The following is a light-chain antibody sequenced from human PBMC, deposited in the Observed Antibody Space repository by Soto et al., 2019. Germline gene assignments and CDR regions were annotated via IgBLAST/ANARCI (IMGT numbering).Light chain of an antibody. CDR1: QSISRY. J-gene: IGKJ1*01. Sequence: SHMTHSPSSLSTCVRDRVSITWRASQSISRYLNWYQQKRGKAPKLLIYAASSLQSGVPSRFSGSGSGTDGTITISSLKPEDCATYYGQQKYSTTWTFGQGTKVDIK. CDR2: AAS. V-gene: IGKV1-39*01. CDR3: QQKYSTTWT.